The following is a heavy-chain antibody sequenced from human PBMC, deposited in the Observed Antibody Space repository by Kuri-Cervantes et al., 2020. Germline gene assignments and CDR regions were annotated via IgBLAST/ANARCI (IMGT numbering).Heavy chain of an antibody. CDR3: ARDPYRGSYYYYYGMDV. CDR2: IIPIFGTA. Sequence: SVKVSCKASGGTFSSYAISWVRQAPGQGLEWMGGIIPIFGTANYAQKFQGRVTITADESTSTAYMELSSLRSEDTAVYYCARDPYRGSYYYYYGMDVWGQGTTVTVSS. V-gene: IGHV1-69*13. D-gene: IGHD1-26*01. J-gene: IGHJ6*02. CDR1: GGTFSSYA.